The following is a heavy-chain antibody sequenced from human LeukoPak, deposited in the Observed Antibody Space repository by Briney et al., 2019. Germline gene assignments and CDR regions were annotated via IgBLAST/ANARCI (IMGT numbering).Heavy chain of an antibody. V-gene: IGHV4-34*01. CDR2: INHSGST. J-gene: IGHJ4*02. D-gene: IGHD2-2*01. Sequence: SETLSLTCAVYGGSLSGYWWAWIRQPPGKGLEWIGEINHSGSTNFNPSLKSRVTISVDTSKNQFSLKLSSVTAADTAVYYCVRHEFGSSTSCFDYWGQGTLVTVSS. CDR3: VRHEFGSSTSCFDY. CDR1: GGSLSGYW.